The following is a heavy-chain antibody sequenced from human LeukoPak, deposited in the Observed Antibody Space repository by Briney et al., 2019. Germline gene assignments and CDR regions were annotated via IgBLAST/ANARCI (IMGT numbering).Heavy chain of an antibody. V-gene: IGHV4-38-2*01. J-gene: IGHJ4*02. Sequence: SETLSLTCAVSGLSISSGYYWGWIRQPPGKGLEWIGSIYHSGSTYYNPSLKSRVTISVDTSKNQFSLKLSSVTAADTAVYYCARVTMVRGPFDYWGQGTLVTVSS. D-gene: IGHD3-10*01. CDR1: GLSISSGYY. CDR2: IYHSGST. CDR3: ARVTMVRGPFDY.